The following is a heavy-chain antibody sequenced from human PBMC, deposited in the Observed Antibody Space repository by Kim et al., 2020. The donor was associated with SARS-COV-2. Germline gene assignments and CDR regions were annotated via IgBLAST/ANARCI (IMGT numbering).Heavy chain of an antibody. J-gene: IGHJ3*02. CDR1: GFTFSSYD. D-gene: IGHD3-22*01. V-gene: IGHV3-13*01. Sequence: GGSLRLSCAASGFTFSSYDMHWVRQATGKGLEWVSAIGTAGDTYYPGSVKGRFTISRENAKNSLYLQMNSLRAGDTAVYYCARGGYYDSSGYAPGANDAFDIWDQGTMVTVSS. CDR2: IGTAGDT. CDR3: ARGGYYDSSGYAPGANDAFDI.